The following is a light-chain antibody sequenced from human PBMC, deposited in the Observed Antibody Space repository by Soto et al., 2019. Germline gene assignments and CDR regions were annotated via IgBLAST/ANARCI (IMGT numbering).Light chain of an antibody. CDR2: EVS. CDR1: SSDVGGYNY. J-gene: IGLJ1*01. CDR3: SSYAGSNNRYV. V-gene: IGLV2-8*01. Sequence: QSVLTQPPSASGSPRQSVTISCTGTSSDVGGYNYVSWYQQHPGKAPKLMIYEVSKRPSGVPDRFSGSKSGNTASLTVSGLQAEDEADYYCSSYAGSNNRYVFGTGTKSPS.